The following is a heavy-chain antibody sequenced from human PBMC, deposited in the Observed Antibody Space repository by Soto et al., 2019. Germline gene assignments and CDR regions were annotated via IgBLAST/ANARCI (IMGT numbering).Heavy chain of an antibody. CDR1: GGTFSSYA. Sequence: QVQLVQSGAEVKKPGSSVKVSCKASGGTFSSYAISWVRQAPGQGLEWMGGIIPIFGTADYAQRLQGRVTITADEATSTASMELTSLRSEDTAVYSCASPGETPCYYGMDVWGQGTTVSVSS. V-gene: IGHV1-69*12. J-gene: IGHJ6*02. CDR2: IIPIFGTA. CDR3: ASPGETPCYYGMDV.